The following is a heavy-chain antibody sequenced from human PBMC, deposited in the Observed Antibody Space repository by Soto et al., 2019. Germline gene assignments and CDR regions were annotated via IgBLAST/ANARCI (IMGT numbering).Heavy chain of an antibody. CDR2: VSYTGRT. CDR1: GGSISSYY. V-gene: IGHV4-59*13. Sequence: QVQLQESGPGLVKPSETLPLTCTVSGGSISSYYWSWIRQPPGKGLEWIGYVSYTGRTYYNPSLQSRVTISLGTSMNRFSLKVASGTAADTAVYYGARLSVDLNDYWSLDPWGQGTLVTVSS. J-gene: IGHJ5*02. D-gene: IGHD1-1*01. CDR3: ARLSVDLNDYWSLDP.